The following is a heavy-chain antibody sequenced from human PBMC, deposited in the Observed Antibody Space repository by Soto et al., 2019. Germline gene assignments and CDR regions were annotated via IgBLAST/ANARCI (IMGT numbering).Heavy chain of an antibody. Sequence: EVQLLESGGASVQPGGSVRLSCVVSGFAFSRYGMNWVRRAPGKGLEWVAHISGSGYSINYAESVKGRFTISRDNSKGTLFLKRNSLPVGDPALYYCCRFGPGADYGGQGTLATVPS. CDR1: GFAFSRYG. CDR2: ISGSGYSI. CDR3: CRFGPGADY. D-gene: IGHD1-26*01. V-gene: IGHV3-23*01. J-gene: IGHJ4*02.